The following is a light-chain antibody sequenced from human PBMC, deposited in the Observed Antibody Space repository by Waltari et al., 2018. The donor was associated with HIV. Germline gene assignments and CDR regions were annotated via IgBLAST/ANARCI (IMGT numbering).Light chain of an antibody. CDR1: NIGSKR. CDR3: QVWDSSSDQMV. V-gene: IGLV3-21*02. Sequence: SYVLTQPPSVSVAPGQTARITCGGDNIGSKRVPWYQQRPGQAPVLAVYENSDRSSGIPERFSGSNSGNTATLTISRVAAGDEADYYCQVWDSSSDQMVFGGGTKLTVL. J-gene: IGLJ2*01. CDR2: ENS.